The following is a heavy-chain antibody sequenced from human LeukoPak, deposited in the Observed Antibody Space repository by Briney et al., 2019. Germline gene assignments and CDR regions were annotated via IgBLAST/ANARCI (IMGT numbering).Heavy chain of an antibody. CDR3: ARGAPRYGGSY. D-gene: IGHD4-23*01. CDR1: GGSFSGYY. J-gene: IGHJ4*02. CDR2: INHSGST. V-gene: IGHV4-34*01. Sequence: SETLSLTCAVYGGSFSGYYWSWIRQPPGKGLEWIGEINHSGSTNYNPSLESRVTISVDTSKNQFSLKLSSVTAADTAVYYCARGAPRYGGSYWGQGTLVTVSS.